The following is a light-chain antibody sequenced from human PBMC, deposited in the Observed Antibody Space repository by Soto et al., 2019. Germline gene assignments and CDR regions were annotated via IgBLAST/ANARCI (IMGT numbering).Light chain of an antibody. V-gene: IGKV3-20*01. Sequence: EFVLTQSPGTLSLSPGERATLSCRASQSVSSSYLAWYQQKPGQAPXLLIYGASSRATGIPDRFSGSGSGTEFPLTISRLEPEDFAVYYCQQFGSSVTFGQGTRLEIK. CDR3: QQFGSSVT. J-gene: IGKJ5*01. CDR2: GAS. CDR1: QSVSSSY.